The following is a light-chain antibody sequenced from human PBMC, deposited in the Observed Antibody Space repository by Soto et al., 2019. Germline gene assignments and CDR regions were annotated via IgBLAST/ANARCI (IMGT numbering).Light chain of an antibody. CDR1: QSVLYSSTNKNY. CDR2: CAS. J-gene: IGKJ2*01. V-gene: IGKV4-1*01. Sequence: DFVMTQSPDSLAVSLGERATINCKSSQSVLYSSTNKNYLAWYQQKPGQPPKLLIYCASTRESGVPDRFSGSGSGTDFTLTISSLPAEDVAVYYCQQYYSTPPTFGQGTKLEIK. CDR3: QQYYSTPPT.